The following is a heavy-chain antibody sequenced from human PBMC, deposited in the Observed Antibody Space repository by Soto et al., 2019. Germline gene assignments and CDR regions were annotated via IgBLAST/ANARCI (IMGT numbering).Heavy chain of an antibody. J-gene: IGHJ6*03. V-gene: IGHV3-23*01. CDR3: ANDSRLWFGDGYMDV. D-gene: IGHD3-10*01. CDR1: GFTFSSYA. CDR2: ISGSGGST. Sequence: EVQLLESGGGLVQPGGSLRLSCAASGFTFSSYAMSWVRQAPGKGLEWVSAISGSGGSTYYADSVKGRFIISRDNSKNMLYLQMNSLRAEDTAVYYCANDSRLWFGDGYMDVWGKGTTVTVSS.